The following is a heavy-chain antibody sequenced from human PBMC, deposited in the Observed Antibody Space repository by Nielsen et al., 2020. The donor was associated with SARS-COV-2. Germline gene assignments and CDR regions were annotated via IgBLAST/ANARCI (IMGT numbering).Heavy chain of an antibody. CDR3: ARERDFWSGYKAFEI. D-gene: IGHD3-3*01. Sequence: SETLSLTCSVSGDSFSIYYWSWIRQPPGKGLEWIGYIYYSGSTNYNPSLESRVIISIDTSKHQFSLRLSSVTAADTAIYYCARERDFWSGYKAFEIWGQGTVVTVSS. CDR1: GDSFSIYY. CDR2: IYYSGST. V-gene: IGHV4-59*01. J-gene: IGHJ3*02.